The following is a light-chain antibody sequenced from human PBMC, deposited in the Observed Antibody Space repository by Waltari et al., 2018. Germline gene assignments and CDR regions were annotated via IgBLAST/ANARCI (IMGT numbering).Light chain of an antibody. Sequence: SIILIQPPSLSVAPGQTARIACGGNNIGTYSVHWYQQKPAQAPILVIYDDNDRPSGIPERFSGSTSGNTATLTIRRVDPGDEAAYYCQVWDNFIDHPVFGGGTKLTVL. V-gene: IGLV3-21*02. CDR2: DDN. CDR1: NIGTYS. CDR3: QVWDNFIDHPV. J-gene: IGLJ2*01.